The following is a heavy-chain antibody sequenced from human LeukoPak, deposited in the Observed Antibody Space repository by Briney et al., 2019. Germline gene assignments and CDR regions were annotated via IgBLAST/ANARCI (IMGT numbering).Heavy chain of an antibody. V-gene: IGHV3-23*01. Sequence: GGSLRLSCAASGFTVSSYAMSWGRQAPGEGLEWGSAISGRGDSTYYADSVKGRFTVSRDNSKNTLYLQMNSLRAEDTAVYYCAKDWGGYSSDYELDYWGQGTLVTVSS. CDR3: AKDWGGYSSDYELDY. CDR2: ISGRGDST. D-gene: IGHD3-16*02. J-gene: IGHJ4*02. CDR1: GFTVSSYA.